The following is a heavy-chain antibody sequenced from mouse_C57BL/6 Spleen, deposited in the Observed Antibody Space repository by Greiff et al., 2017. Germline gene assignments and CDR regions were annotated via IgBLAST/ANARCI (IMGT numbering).Heavy chain of an antibody. CDR3: ARDYDYDAYAMDY. J-gene: IGHJ4*01. Sequence: EVKLVESGGGLVKPGGSLKLSCAASGFTFSSYAMSWVRQTPEKRLEWVATISDGGSYTYYPDNVKGRFTISRDNAKNNLYLQMSQLKSEDTAMYYCARDYDYDAYAMDYWGQGTSVTVSS. V-gene: IGHV5-4*01. CDR2: ISDGGSYT. D-gene: IGHD2-4*01. CDR1: GFTFSSYA.